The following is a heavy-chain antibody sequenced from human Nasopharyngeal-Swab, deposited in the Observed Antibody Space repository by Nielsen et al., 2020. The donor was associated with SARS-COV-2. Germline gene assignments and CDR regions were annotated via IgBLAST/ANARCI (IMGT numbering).Heavy chain of an antibody. D-gene: IGHD3-9*01. CDR3: ARSLFWPDAFDI. J-gene: IGHJ3*02. CDR2: INPSGGST. CDR1: GYTFTSYY. V-gene: IGHV1-46*01. Sequence: ASVKVSCKASGYTFTSYYMHWVRQAPGQGLEWMGIINPSGGSTSYAQKFQGRVTMTRDTSISTAYMELSRLRSDDTAVYYCARSLFWPDAFDIWGQGTMVTVSS.